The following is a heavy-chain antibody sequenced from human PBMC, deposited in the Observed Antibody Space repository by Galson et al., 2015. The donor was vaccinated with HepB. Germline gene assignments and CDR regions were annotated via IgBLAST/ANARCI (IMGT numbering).Heavy chain of an antibody. Sequence: SLRLSCAASGFTFSSYGMHWVRQAPGKGLEWVAVISYDGSNKYYADSVKGRFTISRDNSKNTLYLQMNSLRAEDTAVYYCAKDQGIAAAGSSDYYFDYWGQGTLVTVSS. D-gene: IGHD6-13*01. CDR3: AKDQGIAAAGSSDYYFDY. CDR1: GFTFSSYG. CDR2: ISYDGSNK. J-gene: IGHJ4*02. V-gene: IGHV3-30*18.